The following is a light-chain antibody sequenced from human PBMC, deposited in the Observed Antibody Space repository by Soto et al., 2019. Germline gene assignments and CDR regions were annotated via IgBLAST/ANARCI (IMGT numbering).Light chain of an antibody. CDR3: QSFDSSASGSGV. CDR2: GHN. Sequence: QSELTQPPSVSGAPGQRVTISCTGSHSNIGAGYEVHWYQQVPGTAPKLLVSGHNNRPSGVPDRFFGSKSGTSASLTIIGLQAEDEADYYCQSFDSSASGSGVFGGGTQLTVL. V-gene: IGLV1-40*01. J-gene: IGLJ3*02. CDR1: HSNIGAGYE.